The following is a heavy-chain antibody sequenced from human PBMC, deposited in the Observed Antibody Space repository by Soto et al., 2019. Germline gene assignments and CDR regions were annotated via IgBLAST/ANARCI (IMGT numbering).Heavy chain of an antibody. CDR2: ISGSGGST. J-gene: IGHJ3*02. V-gene: IGHV3-23*01. Sequence: GGSLRLSCAASGFTFSSYAMSWVRQAPGKGLEWVSAISGSGGSTYYADSVKGRFTISRDNSKNTLYLQMNSLRAEDTAVYYCAKDIKVRVVGDDAFDIWGQGTMVTV. CDR1: GFTFSSYA. CDR3: AKDIKVRVVGDDAFDI. D-gene: IGHD3-22*01.